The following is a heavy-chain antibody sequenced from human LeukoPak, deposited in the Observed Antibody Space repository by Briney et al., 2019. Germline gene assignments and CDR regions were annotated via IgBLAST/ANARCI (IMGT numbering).Heavy chain of an antibody. CDR3: ARDSVAGLDY. V-gene: IGHV3-74*01. CDR2: IASDGSST. J-gene: IGHJ4*02. Sequence: GGSLTLSCAASGFTFSSYWMHWVRQAPGKGPVWVSRIASDGSSTRYGDSVKGRFTISRDNAKNTLYLQMNSLRAEDTAVYYCARDSVAGLDYWGQGTLVTVSS. D-gene: IGHD6-19*01. CDR1: GFTFSSYW.